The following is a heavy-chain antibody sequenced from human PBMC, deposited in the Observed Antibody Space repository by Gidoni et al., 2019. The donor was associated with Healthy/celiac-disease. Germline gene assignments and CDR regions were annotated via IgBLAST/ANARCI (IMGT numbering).Heavy chain of an antibody. V-gene: IGHV3-21*01. Sequence: EVQLVESGGGLVKPGWSLRLSCASSGFTFSSYSMNWVRQAPGKGLEWVSSISSSSSYIYYAESVKGRFTISRDNAKNSLYLQMNSLRAEDTAVYYCARDSALEEDAFDIWGQGTMVTVSS. J-gene: IGHJ3*02. CDR1: GFTFSSYS. CDR3: ARDSALEEDAFDI. CDR2: ISSSSSYI.